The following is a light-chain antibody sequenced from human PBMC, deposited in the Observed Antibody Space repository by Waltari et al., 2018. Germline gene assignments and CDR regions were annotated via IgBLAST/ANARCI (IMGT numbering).Light chain of an antibody. CDR2: WAS. J-gene: IGKJ1*01. V-gene: IGKV4-1*01. CDR1: QSVLYSSNNKNY. CDR3: QQYYSNMWT. Sequence: DIVMTQSPDSLAVSLGERATINRKSSQSVLYSSNNKNYLAWYQQKPGQPPKLLIYWASTRESGVPDRFSGSGSGTDFTLTISSLQAEDVAVYYCQQYYSNMWTFGQGTKVEIK.